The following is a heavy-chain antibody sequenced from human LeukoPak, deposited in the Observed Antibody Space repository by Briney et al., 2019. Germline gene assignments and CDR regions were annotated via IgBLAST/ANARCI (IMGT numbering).Heavy chain of an antibody. V-gene: IGHV3-30*18. CDR3: AKSPYSSSWYGPQYYFDY. Sequence: GGSLRLSCVVSGFTFSSYAMSWVRQAPGKGLEWVAVISYDGSNKYYADSVKGRFTISRDNSKNTLYLQMNSLRAEDTAVYYCAKSPYSSSWYGPQYYFDYWGQGTLVTVSS. CDR2: ISYDGSNK. D-gene: IGHD6-13*01. J-gene: IGHJ4*02. CDR1: GFTFSSYA.